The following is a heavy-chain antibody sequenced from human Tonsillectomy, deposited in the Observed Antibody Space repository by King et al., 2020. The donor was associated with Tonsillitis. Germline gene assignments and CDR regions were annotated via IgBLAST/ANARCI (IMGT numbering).Heavy chain of an antibody. V-gene: IGHV3-66*01. J-gene: IGHJ2*01. CDR3: ARLYSSGWSPRYWYFDL. Sequence: VQLVESGGGLVQPGGSLRLSCAASGFIVSSNYMSWVRQAPGKGLEWVSVIYSDGTTYYADSVKGRFTISRDNSKNTLSLQMNSLRAEDTAVYYCARLYSSGWSPRYWYFDLWGRGTLVTVSS. CDR1: GFIVSSNY. CDR2: IYSDGTT. D-gene: IGHD6-19*01.